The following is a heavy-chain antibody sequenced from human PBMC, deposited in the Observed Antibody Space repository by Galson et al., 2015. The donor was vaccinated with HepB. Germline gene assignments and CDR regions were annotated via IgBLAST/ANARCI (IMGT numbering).Heavy chain of an antibody. CDR3: ARAKYQMSLWGY. CDR2: ISYDGSNK. CDR1: GFTFSSYA. D-gene: IGHD2-21*01. Sequence: CAASGFTFSSYAMSWVRQAPGKGLEWVAIISYDGSNKYYADSVKGRFTISRDNSKNTLYLQMNSLRNEETAVYYCARAKYQMSLWGYWGQGTLVTVSS. J-gene: IGHJ4*02. V-gene: IGHV3-30-3*01.